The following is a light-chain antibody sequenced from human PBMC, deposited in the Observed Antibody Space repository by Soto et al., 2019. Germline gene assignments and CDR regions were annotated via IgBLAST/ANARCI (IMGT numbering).Light chain of an antibody. J-gene: IGKJ5*01. V-gene: IGKV3D-15*01. Sequence: IVMTQSPATLSVSQGERASLSXRASQSVKINNLNWYQQEPGXAPRLXXDCXSIRATGSPDRLSGSGSGTEFTLTISSLHSEYFAVYYCQQYENGPSTFGQGTRLEIK. CDR1: QSVKINN. CDR2: CXS. CDR3: QQYENGPST.